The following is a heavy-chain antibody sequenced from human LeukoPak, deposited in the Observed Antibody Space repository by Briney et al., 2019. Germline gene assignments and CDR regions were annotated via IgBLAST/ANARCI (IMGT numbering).Heavy chain of an antibody. J-gene: IGHJ5*02. Sequence: SSETLSLTCTASGASISSSTDYWGWIRQPPGKGLEWIANIYYSGSTYYNPSLKSRVTISVDTSKNQFSLKLSSVTAADTAVYYCAGLIRPGWFDPWGQGTLVTVSS. D-gene: IGHD1-14*01. V-gene: IGHV4-39*01. CDR3: AGLIRPGWFDP. CDR2: IYYSGST. CDR1: GASISSSTDY.